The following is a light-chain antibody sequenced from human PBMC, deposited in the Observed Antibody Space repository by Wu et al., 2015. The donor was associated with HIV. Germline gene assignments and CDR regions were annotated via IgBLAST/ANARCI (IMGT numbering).Light chain of an antibody. V-gene: IGKV1-9*01. CDR2: AAS. Sequence: DIQLTQSPPFLSAFVGNRVTVTCRASQDIDRDLAWYQQKPGNAPTLLIFAASTLQSGVPSKIQRQWIWDRISLLTISRLQSEDFATYYCLQYYTYPLTFGGGTKVEIK. CDR3: LQYYTYPLT. CDR1: QDIDRD. J-gene: IGKJ4*01.